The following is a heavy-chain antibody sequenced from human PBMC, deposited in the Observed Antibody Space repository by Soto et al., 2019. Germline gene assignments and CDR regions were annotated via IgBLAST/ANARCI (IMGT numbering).Heavy chain of an antibody. V-gene: IGHV3-73*02. CDR2: MRTKANSYAT. CDR3: TSGRRDV. J-gene: IGHJ6*02. Sequence: EVQLVQSGGGLVQPGGSLKLSCAAFGHTFSGSAVHWVRQASGKGLEWVGRMRTKANSYATTYAESVKGRFTISRDDSKNMVYLQMNSLKSEDTAVYFCTSGRRDVWGQGTTVTVSS. D-gene: IGHD3-10*01. CDR1: GHTFSGSA.